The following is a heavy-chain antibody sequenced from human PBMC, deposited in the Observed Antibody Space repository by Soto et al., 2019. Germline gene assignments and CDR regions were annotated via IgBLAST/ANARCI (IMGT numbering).Heavy chain of an antibody. CDR1: GFTFGDYA. CDR2: IRSKAYGGTT. Sequence: EVQLVESGGGLVQPGRSLRLSCTASGFTFGDYAMSWFRQAPGKGLEWVGFIRSKAYGGTTEYAASVKGRFTISRDDSKSIAYLQMNSLKTEDTAVYYCTRDSRADIVVVPAAKSRGFDYWGQGTLVTVSS. D-gene: IGHD2-2*01. V-gene: IGHV3-49*03. J-gene: IGHJ4*02. CDR3: TRDSRADIVVVPAAKSRGFDY.